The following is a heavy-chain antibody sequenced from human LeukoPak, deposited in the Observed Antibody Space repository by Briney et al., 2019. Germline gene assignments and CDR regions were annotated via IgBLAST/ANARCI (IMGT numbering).Heavy chain of an antibody. CDR3: ARSNRGFFKQQPLDY. V-gene: IGHV3-11*01. Sequence: KPGGSLRLSCAASGFTFSDYYMSWIRQAPGKGLEWVSYISSSGSTIYYADSVNGRFTISRDNAKNSLYLQMNSLRAEDTAVYYCARSNRGFFKQQPLDYWGQGTLVTVSS. J-gene: IGHJ4*02. CDR1: GFTFSDYY. CDR2: ISSSGSTI. D-gene: IGHD3-3*01.